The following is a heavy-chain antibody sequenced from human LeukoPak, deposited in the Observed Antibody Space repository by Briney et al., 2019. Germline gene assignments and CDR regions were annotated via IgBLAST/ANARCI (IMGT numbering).Heavy chain of an antibody. CDR2: IYYSGST. D-gene: IGHD2-2*02. CDR3: ASSTVPAAIPYFDY. V-gene: IGHV4-30-4*08. Sequence: SQTLSLTCTVSGGSISSGDYYWSWIRQPPGEGLEWIGYIYYSGSTYYNPSLKSRVTISVDTSKNQFSLKLSSVTAADTAVYYCASSTVPAAIPYFDYWGQGTLVTVSS. CDR1: GGSISSGDYY. J-gene: IGHJ4*02.